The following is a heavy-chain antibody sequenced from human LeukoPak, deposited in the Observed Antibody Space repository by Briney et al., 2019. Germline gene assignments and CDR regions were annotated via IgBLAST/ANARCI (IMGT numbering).Heavy chain of an antibody. CDR2: IYTSGST. Sequence: PSQTLSLTCTVSGGSISSGSYYWSWIRQPAGKGLEWIGRIYTSGSTNYNPSLKSRVTISVDTSKNQFSLKLSSMTAADTAVYYCARDSRYGDYWYFDLWGRGTLVTVSS. J-gene: IGHJ2*01. CDR3: ARDSRYGDYWYFDL. D-gene: IGHD4-17*01. V-gene: IGHV4-61*02. CDR1: GGSISSGSYY.